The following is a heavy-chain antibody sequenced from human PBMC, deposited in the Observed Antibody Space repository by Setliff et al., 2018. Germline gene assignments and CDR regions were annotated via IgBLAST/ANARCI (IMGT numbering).Heavy chain of an antibody. CDR1: GFNLNKYW. J-gene: IGHJ6*03. CDR3: AALDWGENFYNVDV. V-gene: IGHV3-74*01. Sequence: GGSLRLSCTVYGFNLNKYWMYWVRQAPGKGLEWVSRINGDATIAHYADSVKGRFTISRDNARNALYLQMVSLRGEDTGVYFCAALDWGENFYNVDVWGKGTTVTVSS. D-gene: IGHD7-27*01. CDR2: INGDATIA.